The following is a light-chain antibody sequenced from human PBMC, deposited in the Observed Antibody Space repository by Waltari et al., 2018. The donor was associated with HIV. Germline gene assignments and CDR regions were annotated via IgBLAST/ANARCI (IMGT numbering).Light chain of an antibody. CDR2: GVN. CDR1: ARDIGLYAL. V-gene: IGLV2-14*01. J-gene: IGLJ2*01. Sequence: QSALTHPPSVSGPPGQSPTIPSPGDARDIGLYALVSWYQKYPDKAPRLIIYGVNTRPSGISNRFSGSKSGNTASLTISALQGDDEADYYCSSYTDSDSLLFGGGTKLTVL. CDR3: SSYTDSDSLL.